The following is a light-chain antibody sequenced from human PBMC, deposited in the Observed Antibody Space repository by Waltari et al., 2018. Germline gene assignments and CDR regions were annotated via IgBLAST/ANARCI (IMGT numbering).Light chain of an antibody. Sequence: SYELTQPPSVSVSPGQTARLTSSGDALPKPYAYWYQQKPGQAPVLLVYKDSERPSGIPERFSGSSSGTTVTLTISGVPAEDEADYYCQSADSSGTSMVFGGGTKLTVL. CDR3: QSADSSGTSMV. V-gene: IGLV3-25*03. CDR1: ALPKPY. CDR2: KDS. J-gene: IGLJ2*01.